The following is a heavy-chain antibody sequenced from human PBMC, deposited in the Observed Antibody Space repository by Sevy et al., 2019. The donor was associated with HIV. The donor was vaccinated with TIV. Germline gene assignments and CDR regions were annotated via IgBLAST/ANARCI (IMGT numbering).Heavy chain of an antibody. CDR1: GFTVSNNC. CDR2: IYSGGST. Sequence: GGSLRLSCAASGFTVSNNCMIWVRQAPGKGLEWVSVIYSGGSTYYADSVRGRFTISRDNSKNTLYLQMNSLRAEDTAVYYCAGDSRTVEWAFDYWGQGTLVTVSS. J-gene: IGHJ4*02. V-gene: IGHV3-53*01. CDR3: AGDSRTVEWAFDY. D-gene: IGHD1-26*01.